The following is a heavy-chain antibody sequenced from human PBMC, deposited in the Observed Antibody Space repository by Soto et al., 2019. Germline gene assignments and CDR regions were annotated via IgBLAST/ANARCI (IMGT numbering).Heavy chain of an antibody. CDR2: ISAYNGNT. V-gene: IGHV1-18*01. CDR3: ARTDSRPQDFDF. D-gene: IGHD3-22*01. Sequence: QVQLVQSGAEVKKPGASVKVSCKASGYTFTSYGITWVRQAPGQGLEWMGWISAYNGNTNYAQKLQGRVTMTTYTATSTAYTELRRLRSDDTAVYYGARTDSRPQDFDFWRRGALVTVSS. J-gene: IGHJ4*02. CDR1: GYTFTSYG.